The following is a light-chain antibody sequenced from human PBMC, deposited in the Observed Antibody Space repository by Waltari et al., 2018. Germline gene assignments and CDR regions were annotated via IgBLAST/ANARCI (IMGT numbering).Light chain of an antibody. J-gene: IGKJ4*01. CDR2: DAS. Sequence: EMVLTQSPATLSWSPGERATLSCRASQSVSSYLAWYQQKPGQAPRLLIYDASNRATGIPARFSGSGSGTDFTLTISSLEPEDFAVYYCQQRSNWPPLLTFGGGTKVEIK. V-gene: IGKV3-11*01. CDR3: QQRSNWPPLLT. CDR1: QSVSSY.